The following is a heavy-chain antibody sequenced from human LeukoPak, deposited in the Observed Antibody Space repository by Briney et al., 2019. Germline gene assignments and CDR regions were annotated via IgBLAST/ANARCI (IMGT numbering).Heavy chain of an antibody. J-gene: IGHJ4*02. D-gene: IGHD1-1*01. V-gene: IGHV3-30*18. CDR3: AKVGDNWDFDY. Sequence: GGSLRLSCAASGFTFSSYAMRWDRQAPGKGLEWVALISYDGSNRYYADSVKGRFTISRDNSKNTLYLQMNSLRGEDTAVYYCAKVGDNWDFDYWGQGTLVTVSS. CDR2: ISYDGSNR. CDR1: GFTFSSYA.